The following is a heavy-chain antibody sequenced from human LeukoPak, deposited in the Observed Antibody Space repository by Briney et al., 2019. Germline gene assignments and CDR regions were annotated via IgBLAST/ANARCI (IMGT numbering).Heavy chain of an antibody. Sequence: GGSLRLSCAASGSTFSDHYMDWVRQAPGEGLEWVGRTRNKVNSYTTEYAASVKGRFTISRDDSKNSLYLQMNSLRTEDTAVYYCARSHYQSSGYFDQDAFDIWGQGTMVAVSS. V-gene: IGHV3-72*01. CDR1: GSTFSDHY. CDR3: ARSHYQSSGYFDQDAFDI. J-gene: IGHJ3*02. CDR2: TRNKVNSYTT. D-gene: IGHD3-22*01.